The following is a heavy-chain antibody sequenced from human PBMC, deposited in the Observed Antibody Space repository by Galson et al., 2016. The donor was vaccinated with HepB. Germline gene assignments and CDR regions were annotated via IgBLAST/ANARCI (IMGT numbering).Heavy chain of an antibody. D-gene: IGHD3-10*01. J-gene: IGHJ4*02. CDR1: EFPFSAYW. CDR3: AKEQGTDEGWFGESDN. V-gene: IGHV3-74*01. Sequence: SLRLSCAATEFPFSAYWMQWVRQVPGKGLVWVSRLTTDGIIGYADSVMGRFTISRDNAKNTLYLHMDSLRAEDTAVYYCAKEQGTDEGWFGESDNWGQGTLVTVSS. CDR2: LTTDGII.